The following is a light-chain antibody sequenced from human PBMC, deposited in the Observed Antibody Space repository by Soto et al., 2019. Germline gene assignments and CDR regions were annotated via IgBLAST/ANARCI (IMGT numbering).Light chain of an antibody. V-gene: IGLV6-57*01. Sequence: NFMLTQPHSVSASPGKTVTMSCTRSSGSIANNYVQWYQQRPGSSPTTVIYEDNQRPSGVPDRFSGSIDSSSHSASLTISXLKTEXEADXYCQSYDNNNHWVFGGGTKLTVL. CDR1: SGSIANNY. CDR3: QSYDNNNHWV. J-gene: IGLJ3*02. CDR2: EDN.